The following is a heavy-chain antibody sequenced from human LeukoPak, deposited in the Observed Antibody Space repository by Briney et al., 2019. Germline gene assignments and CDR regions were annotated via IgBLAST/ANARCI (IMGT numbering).Heavy chain of an antibody. CDR1: GFTFNNYA. V-gene: IGHV3-23*01. Sequence: CLRISCAASGFTFNNYAMSWVRQAPGKGLEWVSEISGGGDSTYYADSVKGRFTISRDNSRNTLYLQMNSLRVEDTAVYYCAKDRPRAYESGYRLGDYWGQGALVTVSS. CDR3: AKDRPRAYESGYRLGDY. D-gene: IGHD3-16*01. CDR2: ISGGGDST. J-gene: IGHJ4*02.